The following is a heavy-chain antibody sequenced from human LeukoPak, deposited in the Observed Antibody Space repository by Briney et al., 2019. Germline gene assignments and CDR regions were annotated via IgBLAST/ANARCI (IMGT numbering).Heavy chain of an antibody. CDR3: ARHGLYQDYGY. D-gene: IGHD3-16*01. CDR2: IYYSGST. V-gene: IGHV4-59*08. Sequence: SETLSLTCTVSGGSISSYYWSWIRQPPGKGLEWIGYIYYSGSTHYNPSLKSRVTISLDMSKNQFSLRLTSVTAADTAIYYCARHGLYQDYGYWGQGILVTVSS. CDR1: GGSISSYY. J-gene: IGHJ4*02.